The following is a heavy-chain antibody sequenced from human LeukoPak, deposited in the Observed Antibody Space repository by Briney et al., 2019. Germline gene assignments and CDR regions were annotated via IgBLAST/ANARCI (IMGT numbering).Heavy chain of an antibody. V-gene: IGHV4-34*01. J-gene: IGHJ4*02. D-gene: IGHD6-13*01. Sequence: PSETLSLTCAVYGGSFSGYYWSWIRQPPGKELEWIGEINHSGSTNYNPSLKSRVTISVDTSKNQFSLKLSSVTAADTAVYYCARASMAAAGYYFDYWGQGTLVTVSS. CDR2: INHSGST. CDR3: ARASMAAAGYYFDY. CDR1: GGSFSGYY.